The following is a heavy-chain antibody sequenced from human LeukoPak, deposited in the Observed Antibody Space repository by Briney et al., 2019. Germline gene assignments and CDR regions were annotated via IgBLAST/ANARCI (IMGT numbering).Heavy chain of an antibody. CDR2: INHSGST. J-gene: IGHJ5*02. V-gene: IGHV4-34*01. Sequence: SEALSLTCAVYGGSFSGYYWSWIRQPPGKGLEWIGEINHSGSTNYNPSLKSRVTISVDTSKNQFSLKLSSVTAADTAVYYCARGFTSRVSPWGQGTLVTVSS. CDR1: GGSFSGYY. CDR3: ARGFTSRVSP. D-gene: IGHD3-10*01.